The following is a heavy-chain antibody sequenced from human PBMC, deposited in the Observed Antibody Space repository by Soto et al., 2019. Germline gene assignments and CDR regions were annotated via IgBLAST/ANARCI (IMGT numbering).Heavy chain of an antibody. CDR2: IYHSGST. CDR3: ARGTGWFDP. Sequence: SETLSLTCAVSGGSISSGGYSWSWIRQPPGKGLEWIGYIYHSGSTYYNPSLKSRVTISVDRSKNQSSLKLSSVTAADTAVYYCARGTGWFDPWGQGTLVTVSS. CDR1: GGSISSGGYS. V-gene: IGHV4-30-2*01. J-gene: IGHJ5*02.